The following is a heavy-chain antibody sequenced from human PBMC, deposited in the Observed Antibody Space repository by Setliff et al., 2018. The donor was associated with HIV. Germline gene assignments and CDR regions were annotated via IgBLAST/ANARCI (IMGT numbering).Heavy chain of an antibody. CDR2: IKGDGSDQ. CDR3: ATDGSAFDR. CDR1: GLSFSRYW. J-gene: IGHJ4*02. D-gene: IGHD3-10*01. Sequence: GGSLRLSCVASGLSFSRYWMSWVRQAPGKGLEWVANIKGDGSDQYYMDFVRGRFIISRDNAKKSVYLQMSSLRAEDTAVYYCATDGSAFDRWGQGTLVTVSS. V-gene: IGHV3-7*03.